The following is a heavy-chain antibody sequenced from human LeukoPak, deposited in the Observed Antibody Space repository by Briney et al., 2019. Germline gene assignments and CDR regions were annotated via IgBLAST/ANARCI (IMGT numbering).Heavy chain of an antibody. J-gene: IGHJ4*02. V-gene: IGHV4-4*07. CDR2: IYFSGNT. CDR3: ARTSASGVTYFDY. D-gene: IGHD3-10*01. CDR1: GGSLKPYY. Sequence: SETLSLTCTVSGGSLKPYYWSWIRQPAGKGLEWIGRIYFSGNTHYIPSLQSRVTISVDTSKNQFSPKLSSVTAADTAVYYCARTSASGVTYFDYWGPGALVTVSS.